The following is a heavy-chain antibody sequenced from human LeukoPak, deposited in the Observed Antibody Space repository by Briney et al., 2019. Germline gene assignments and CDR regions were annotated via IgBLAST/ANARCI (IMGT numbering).Heavy chain of an antibody. V-gene: IGHV3-7*01. J-gene: IGHJ4*02. D-gene: IGHD4-11*01. CDR1: GFTLSRYW. CDR2: IKQDGSET. Sequence: GGSLRLSCTASGFTLSRYWMSWVRQAPGKELEWVANIKQDGSETYYVDSVRGRFTISRDNAKNSLYLQMNSLRADDTAVYFCARDPGATVTIPGDYWGQGTLVTVSS. CDR3: ARDPGATVTIPGDY.